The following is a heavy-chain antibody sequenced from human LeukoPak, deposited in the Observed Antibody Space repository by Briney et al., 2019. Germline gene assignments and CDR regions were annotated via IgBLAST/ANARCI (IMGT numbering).Heavy chain of an antibody. D-gene: IGHD3-22*01. CDR2: INTNTGNP. CDR1: GYTFTVYY. CDR3: ARGDYETHGYQTR. V-gene: IGHV7-4-1*02. J-gene: IGHJ4*02. Sequence: ASVKVSCKASGYTFTVYYIHWVRQAPGQGLEWMGWINTNTGNPTYAQGFTGRFVFSLDTSVSTAYLQISSLKADDTAMYYCARGDYETHGYQTRWGQGTLVTVSS.